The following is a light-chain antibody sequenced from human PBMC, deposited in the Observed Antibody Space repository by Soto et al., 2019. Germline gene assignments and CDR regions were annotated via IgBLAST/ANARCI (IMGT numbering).Light chain of an antibody. V-gene: IGLV1-40*01. J-gene: IGLJ1*01. CDR2: GNS. Sequence: QAVVTQPPSVSGAPGQRVTISCTGSSSNIGAGYDVHWYQQLPGKAPKLLIYGNSYRPSGVPDRFSGSKSGTSASLAITGLQADDEADYYCQSFDSSLRGVFGTGTKLTVL. CDR1: SSNIGAGYD. CDR3: QSFDSSLRGV.